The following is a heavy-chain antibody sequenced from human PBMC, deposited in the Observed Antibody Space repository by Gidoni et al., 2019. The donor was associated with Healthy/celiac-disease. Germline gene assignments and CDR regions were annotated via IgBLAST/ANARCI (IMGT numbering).Heavy chain of an antibody. D-gene: IGHD2-2*01. CDR1: GGSISSSSYY. CDR2: IYYSGST. V-gene: IGHV4-39*01. CDR3: AMRTPTYYGMDV. J-gene: IGHJ6*02. Sequence: QLQLQESGPGLVKPSETLSLTCTVSGGSISSSSYYWGWIRQPPGKGLEWIGSIYYSGSTYYNPSLKSRVTISVDTSKNQFSLKLSSVTAADTAVYYCAMRTPTYYGMDVWGQGTTVTVSS.